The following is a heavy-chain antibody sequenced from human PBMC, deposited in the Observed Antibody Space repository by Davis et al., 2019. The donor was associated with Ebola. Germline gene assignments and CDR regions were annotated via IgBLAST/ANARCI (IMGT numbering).Heavy chain of an antibody. CDR3: AKDLFWTKWFDP. J-gene: IGHJ5*02. D-gene: IGHD3/OR15-3a*01. CDR2: ISGSGDST. V-gene: IGHV3-23*01. CDR1: GFTFSSYA. Sequence: PGGSLRLSCAASGFTFSSYAMSWVRQAPGKDLEWVSGISGSGDSTYYADSVKGRFTISRDNSKNTLYLQMNSLRAEDTAVYYCAKDLFWTKWFDPRGQGTLLTVSS.